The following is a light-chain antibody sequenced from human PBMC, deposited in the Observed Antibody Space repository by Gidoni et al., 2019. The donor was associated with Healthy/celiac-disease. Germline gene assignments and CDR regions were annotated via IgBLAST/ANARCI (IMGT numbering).Light chain of an antibody. CDR1: GLPKQY. J-gene: IGLJ2*01. CDR2: RDT. V-gene: IGLV3-25*03. CDR3: QSADTSGNDVI. Sequence: SYDLTQPPSVSVSPGQTASTSCSGDGLPKQYAYCYQQKPGQAPLLVIHRDTERPSGIPERFSGSSSGTTVTLTISGVQAEDEADYYCQSADTSGNDVIFGGGTKLTVL.